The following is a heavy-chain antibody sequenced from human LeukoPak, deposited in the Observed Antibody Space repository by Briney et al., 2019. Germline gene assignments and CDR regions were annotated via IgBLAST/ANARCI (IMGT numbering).Heavy chain of an antibody. J-gene: IGHJ5*02. CDR1: GFSFTSYA. V-gene: IGHV3-23*01. D-gene: IGHD6-13*01. Sequence: GGSLRLSCEASGFSFTSYAMMWVRQALGKGLQWIATLTGYGGAYYAGSGEGRFIVSRDVSKNTFFLQMYSLRAEDTAVYYCAKGAAAGKVDWFDPWGQGTLVTVSS. CDR2: LTGYGGA. CDR3: AKGAAAGKVDWFDP.